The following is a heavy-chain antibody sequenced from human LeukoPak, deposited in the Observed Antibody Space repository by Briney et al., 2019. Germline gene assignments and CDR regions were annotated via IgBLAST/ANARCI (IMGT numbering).Heavy chain of an antibody. V-gene: IGHV3-30*03. CDR2: ISYDGSNK. CDR3: ARSHHYYDSSGYYTSGY. J-gene: IGHJ4*02. Sequence: GGSLRLSCAASGFTFSSYGMHRVRQAPGKGLEWVAVISYDGSNKYYADSVKGRFTISRDNSKNTLYLQMNSLRAEDTAVYYCARSHHYYDSSGYYTSGYWGQGTLVTVSS. D-gene: IGHD3-22*01. CDR1: GFTFSSYG.